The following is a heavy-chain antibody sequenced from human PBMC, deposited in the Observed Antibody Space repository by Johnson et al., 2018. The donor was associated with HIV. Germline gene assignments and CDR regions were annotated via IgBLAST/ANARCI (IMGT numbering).Heavy chain of an antibody. Sequence: QVQLVESGGRVVWPGGSLRLTCAASGFTFSDYYMSWIRQAPGKGLEWVAFIRYDGSNKYYADSVKGRFTISRDNSKNTLYLQMNSLRAEDTAVYYCARELEFGDLRKNDAFDIWGQGTMVTVSS. CDR2: IRYDGSNK. D-gene: IGHD4-17*01. CDR1: GFTFSDYY. J-gene: IGHJ3*02. CDR3: ARELEFGDLRKNDAFDI. V-gene: IGHV3-30*02.